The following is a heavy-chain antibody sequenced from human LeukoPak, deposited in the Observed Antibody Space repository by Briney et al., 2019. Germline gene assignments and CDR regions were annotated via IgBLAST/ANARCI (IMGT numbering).Heavy chain of an antibody. CDR2: IKEDGSEK. CDR3: ARDGLGSGRTGGMDV. V-gene: IGHV3-7*01. Sequence: GGSLRLSCAASGFSFSSHWMSWIRQAPGKGMQWVANIKEDGSEKFYVDSLKGRFTISRDNAKNSLYLQMNSLRAEDTALYYCARDGLGSGRTGGMDVWGQGTTVTVSS. D-gene: IGHD1-26*01. J-gene: IGHJ6*02. CDR1: GFSFSSHW.